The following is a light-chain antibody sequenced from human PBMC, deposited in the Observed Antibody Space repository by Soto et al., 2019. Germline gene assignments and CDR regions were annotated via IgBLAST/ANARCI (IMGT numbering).Light chain of an antibody. CDR3: QQYNNWPPVT. Sequence: EIVLTQSPATLSLSPGERATISCRASQSVIINLAWYQQKPGQAPRLLIYDASTRATGIPARFSGSGSGTEFTLTISSLQSEDFAVYYCQQYNNWPPVTFGGGTKVDIK. V-gene: IGKV3-15*01. CDR2: DAS. CDR1: QSVIIN. J-gene: IGKJ4*01.